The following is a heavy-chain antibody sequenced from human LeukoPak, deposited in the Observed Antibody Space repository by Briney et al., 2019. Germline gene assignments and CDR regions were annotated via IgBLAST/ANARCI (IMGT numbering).Heavy chain of an antibody. CDR1: GFTFNKYW. D-gene: IGHD6-19*01. Sequence: GGSLRLSCSASGFTFNKYWMSWIRQLPGQGLEWVANVNQDGTQKCYVDSVKGRFTNSRDNARNLLYLQMNSLRAEDTAVYYCVRDVSSGWAFDYWGHGTLVTVSS. J-gene: IGHJ4*01. V-gene: IGHV3-7*01. CDR2: VNQDGTQK. CDR3: VRDVSSGWAFDY.